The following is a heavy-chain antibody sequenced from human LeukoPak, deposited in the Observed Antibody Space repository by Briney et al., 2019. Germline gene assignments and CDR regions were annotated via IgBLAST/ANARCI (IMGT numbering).Heavy chain of an antibody. D-gene: IGHD1-26*01. J-gene: IGHJ4*02. V-gene: IGHV3-74*01. CDR1: GFTFSSYW. CDR3: AREGRIMGAPIDY. CDR2: VNTDGRIT. Sequence: PGGSLRLSCAASGFTFSSYWMDWVRQAPGKGLVWVSRVNTDGRITSYADSGKGRFTISRDNAKNTLYLHMDSLRAEDTAVYYCAREGRIMGAPIDYWGQGALVTVSS.